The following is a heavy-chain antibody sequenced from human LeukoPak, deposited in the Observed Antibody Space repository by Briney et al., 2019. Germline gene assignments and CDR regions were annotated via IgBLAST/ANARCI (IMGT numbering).Heavy chain of an antibody. CDR3: ARDTGGIVGATTIDY. J-gene: IGHJ4*02. CDR1: GFTFSSYV. V-gene: IGHV3-30*01. Sequence: GRSLRLSCAASGFTFSSYVIHWVRQAPGKGLEWVAIISSDGSDKYYADSVKGRFTTSRDNSKNTLYLQMNSLIAEDTAVYYCARDTGGIVGATTIDYWGQGTLVTVSS. D-gene: IGHD1-26*01. CDR2: ISSDGSDK.